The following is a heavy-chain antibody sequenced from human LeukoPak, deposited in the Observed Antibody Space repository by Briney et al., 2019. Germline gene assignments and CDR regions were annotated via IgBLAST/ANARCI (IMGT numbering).Heavy chain of an antibody. D-gene: IGHD1-26*01. CDR3: ARRAPSASYAHFDY. CDR1: GYTFTSYG. V-gene: IGHV1-18*01. Sequence: ASVNVSCKASGYTFTSYGISWVRQAPGQGHEWMGWISAYNGNTNYAQKLQGRVTITTDTSTSTAYMELRGLRSDDTAVYYCARRAPSASYAHFDYWGQGALVTVSS. J-gene: IGHJ4*02. CDR2: ISAYNGNT.